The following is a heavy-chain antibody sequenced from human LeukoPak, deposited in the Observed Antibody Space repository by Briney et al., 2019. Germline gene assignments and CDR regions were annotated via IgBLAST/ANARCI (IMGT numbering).Heavy chain of an antibody. CDR1: GFTFSSYW. CDR3: ARVGASASFDY. J-gene: IGHJ4*02. CDR2: IKQDGSEK. Sequence: GGSLRLSYAASGFTFSSYWMSWVRQAPGKGLEWVANIKQDGSEKYYVDSVKGRFTISRDNAKNSLYLQMNSLRAEDTAVYYCARVGASASFDYWGQGTLVTVSS. V-gene: IGHV3-7*01. D-gene: IGHD1-26*01.